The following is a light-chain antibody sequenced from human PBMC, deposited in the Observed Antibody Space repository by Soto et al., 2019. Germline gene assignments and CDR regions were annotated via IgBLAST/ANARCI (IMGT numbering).Light chain of an antibody. Sequence: PGERVTLSCRASQSVSSRYLAWYQQKPGQAPRLLIYGASTRATGIPARFSGSASGTEFTLTISGLQSEDFAVYYCQQYKNWPPITFGQGTRLEI. V-gene: IGKV3-15*01. CDR3: QQYKNWPPIT. J-gene: IGKJ5*01. CDR2: GAS. CDR1: QSVSSRY.